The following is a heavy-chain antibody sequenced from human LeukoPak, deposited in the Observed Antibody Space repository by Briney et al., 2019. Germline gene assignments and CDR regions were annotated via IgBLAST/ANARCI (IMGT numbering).Heavy chain of an antibody. CDR3: ARVVDTHFDY. J-gene: IGHJ4*02. D-gene: IGHD5-18*01. CDR2: IKSDGSTT. V-gene: IGHV3-74*01. CDR1: GLTFSSYW. Sequence: PGGSLRLSCAASGLTFSSYWMHWVRQAPGKGPVWVSRIKSDGSTTTYADSVKGRFTISRDNAKNTLYLQMNSLRAEDTAVYYCARVVDTHFDYWGQGTLVTVSS.